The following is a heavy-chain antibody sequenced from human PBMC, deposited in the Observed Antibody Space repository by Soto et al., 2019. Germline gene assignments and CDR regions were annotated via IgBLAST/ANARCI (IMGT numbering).Heavy chain of an antibody. CDR3: ARDGRFGEDRAWWFDL. Sequence: QVQLVESGGGVVQPGRSPRLSCAASGFSFNSYGMHWVRQAPGKGLEWVAIIWYDGSNKYYADSVKGRFTISRDNSKNMVYLQMDSLRAEDTAVFYCARDGRFGEDRAWWFDLWGRGTLVSVSS. CDR1: GFSFNSYG. CDR2: IWYDGSNK. V-gene: IGHV3-33*01. D-gene: IGHD3-10*01. J-gene: IGHJ2*01.